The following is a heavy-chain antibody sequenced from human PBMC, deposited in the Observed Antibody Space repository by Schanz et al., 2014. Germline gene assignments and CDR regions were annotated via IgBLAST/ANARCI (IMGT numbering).Heavy chain of an antibody. D-gene: IGHD3-10*01. CDR1: GFTFSYYG. CDR3: ALGSSGSPFDY. CDR2: IGGSGGTT. J-gene: IGHJ4*02. V-gene: IGHV3-23*04. Sequence: EVQLVESGGGLVQPGGSLRLSCAASGFTFSYYGMTWVRQAPGKGLEWVSTIGGSGGTTYYADSVRGRFTISRDNSKNTLFLQMNSLRAEDTAVYYCALGSSGSPFDYWGQGTLVTVSS.